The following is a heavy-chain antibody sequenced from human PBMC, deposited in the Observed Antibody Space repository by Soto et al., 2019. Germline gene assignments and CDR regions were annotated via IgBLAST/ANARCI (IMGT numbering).Heavy chain of an antibody. J-gene: IGHJ4*02. CDR2: IWYDGSNK. D-gene: IGHD3-3*01. V-gene: IGHV3-33*01. CDR1: GFTFSSYG. Sequence: GGSLRLSCAASGFTFSSYGMHWVRQAPGKRLEWVAVIWYDGSNKYYADSVKGRFTISRDNSKNTLYLQMNSLRAEDTAVYYCARWGGGLRFFPNYFDYWGQGTLVTVSS. CDR3: ARWGGGLRFFPNYFDY.